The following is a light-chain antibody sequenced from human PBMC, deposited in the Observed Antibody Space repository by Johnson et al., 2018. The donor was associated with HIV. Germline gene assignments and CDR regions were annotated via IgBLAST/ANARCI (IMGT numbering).Light chain of an antibody. J-gene: IGLJ1*01. CDR3: GTWDSSLSAVYV. V-gene: IGLV1-51*02. Sequence: QSVLTQPPSVSVAPGQKVTISCSGSSSNIGNNYVSWYQQLPGTARKLLIYENNKRPSGIPDRFSGSKSGTSATLGITGLQTGDEADYYCGTWDSSLSAVYVFGTGTKVTVL. CDR1: SSNIGNNY. CDR2: ENN.